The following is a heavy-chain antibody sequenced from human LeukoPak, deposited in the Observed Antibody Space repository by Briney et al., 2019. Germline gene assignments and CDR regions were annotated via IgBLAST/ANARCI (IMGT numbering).Heavy chain of an antibody. CDR1: GLTFSNAW. CDR3: TTAPSYYNFNSFDY. Sequence: MAGASLRLACSASGLTFSNAWMSWVRHPPRKGREWNGRIKSKSDGDLVDYAAPVKRRITISRDDWKNPLFLEMTTLKTEDTGVYFCTTAPSYYNFNSFDYWGQRTVVTVSS. J-gene: IGHJ4*02. V-gene: IGHV3-15*01. D-gene: IGHD1-1*01. CDR2: IKSKSDGDLV.